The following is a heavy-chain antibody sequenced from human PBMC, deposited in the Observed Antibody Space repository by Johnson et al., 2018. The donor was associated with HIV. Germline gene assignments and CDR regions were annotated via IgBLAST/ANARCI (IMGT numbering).Heavy chain of an antibody. D-gene: IGHD1-14*01. J-gene: IGHJ3*01. V-gene: IGHV3-30*03. CDR3: AIMSAPEDADAFDF. CDR1: GFTVSSNY. CDR2: KSYDGSNK. Sequence: QVQLVESGGGLVHPGGSLRLSCAASGFTVSSNYMSWVRQAPGKGLESVAVKSYDGSNKYYADSVKGRFTISRDNSRNTLYLQMNSLRAEDTTVYFCAIMSAPEDADAFDFWGQGTMVTVSS.